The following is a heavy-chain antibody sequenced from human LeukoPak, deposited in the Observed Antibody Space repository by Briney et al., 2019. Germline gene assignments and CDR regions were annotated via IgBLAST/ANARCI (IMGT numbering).Heavy chain of an antibody. V-gene: IGHV4-39*01. Sequence: SETLSLTCTVSGGSISSSSYYWGWIRQPPGKGLEWLGSIYYSGSTYYNPSHKSRVTISVDTSKNQFSLKLSSVTAADTAVYYCARRVFFDYWGQGTLVTVSS. J-gene: IGHJ4*02. CDR1: GGSISSSSYY. CDR3: ARRVFFDY. CDR2: IYYSGST.